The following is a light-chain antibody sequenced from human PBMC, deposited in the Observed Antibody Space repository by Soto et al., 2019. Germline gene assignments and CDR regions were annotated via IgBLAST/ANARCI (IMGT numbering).Light chain of an antibody. Sequence: DIQMTQSPSTLSASVGDRVTITCRASQSINTWLAWYQQKPGKAPKLLIYKASSLGGGVPSRFSGRGSGTEFTLTISSLQPDDFAVYYCQQYNSHSSYTFGQGTKLEIK. CDR1: QSINTW. CDR2: KAS. J-gene: IGKJ2*01. CDR3: QQYNSHSSYT. V-gene: IGKV1-5*03.